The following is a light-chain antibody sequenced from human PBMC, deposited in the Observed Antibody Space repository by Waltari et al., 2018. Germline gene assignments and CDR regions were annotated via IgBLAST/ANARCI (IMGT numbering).Light chain of an antibody. CDR2: EVS. CDR1: SSDVGGFDY. V-gene: IGLV2-8*01. Sequence: QSALTQPPSASGSPGQSVTIPCTGTSSDVGGFDYVSWYQQHPGNVPRLMIYEVSKRPSGVPDRFSGSKSGNTASLTVSGLQVEDEADYYCSSFAGSSQMLFGGGTKLTVL. CDR3: SSFAGSSQML. J-gene: IGLJ2*01.